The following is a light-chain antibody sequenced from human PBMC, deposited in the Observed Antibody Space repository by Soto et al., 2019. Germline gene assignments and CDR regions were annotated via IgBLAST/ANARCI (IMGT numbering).Light chain of an antibody. CDR3: QQRGKWPVN. V-gene: IGKV3-11*01. J-gene: IGKJ4*01. Sequence: VVLTQSPATLSLSPGERATLSCRASQSISEFLAWYQQKPGQAPRLLIYDASNRATGTPARFSGSGSGTDFTLTISSLEAEDFALYYCQQRGKWPVNFGGGTKVDIK. CDR2: DAS. CDR1: QSISEF.